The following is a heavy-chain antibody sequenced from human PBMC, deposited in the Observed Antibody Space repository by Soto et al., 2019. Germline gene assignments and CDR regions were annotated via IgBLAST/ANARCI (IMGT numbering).Heavy chain of an antibody. V-gene: IGHV3-13*01. Sequence: GGSLRLSCAASGFTFSSYDMHWVRQATGKGLEWVSAIGTAGDTYYPGSVKGRFTISRENAKNSLYLQMNSLRAGDTAVYYCARGPDCSGGSCSHGEAFDIWGQGTMVTVSS. CDR3: ARGPDCSGGSCSHGEAFDI. CDR1: GFTFSSYD. D-gene: IGHD2-15*01. CDR2: IGTAGDT. J-gene: IGHJ3*02.